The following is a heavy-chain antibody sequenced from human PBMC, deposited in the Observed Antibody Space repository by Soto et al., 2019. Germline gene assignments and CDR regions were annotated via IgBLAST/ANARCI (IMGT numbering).Heavy chain of an antibody. CDR3: ARVLSRDGYHFDQ. Sequence: EVQLVESGGAVVQPGGSLSLSCAASGFTFSSFGMNWVCQAPGKGLEWVSYISAVTSTMYYADSVKGRFSISRDNAKDALFLHMNNLRDDDTAVDYCARVLSRDGYHFDQWGQGTLVAVSS. V-gene: IGHV3-48*02. CDR2: ISAVTSTM. D-gene: IGHD5-18*01. J-gene: IGHJ4*02. CDR1: GFTFSSFG.